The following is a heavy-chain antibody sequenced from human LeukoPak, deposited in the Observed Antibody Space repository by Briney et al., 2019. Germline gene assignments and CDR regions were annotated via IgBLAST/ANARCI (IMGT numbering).Heavy chain of an antibody. V-gene: IGHV4-59*01. J-gene: IGHJ4*02. CDR1: GDSISGYY. Sequence: SETLSLTCTVSGDSISGYYWNWIRQPPGKGLEWIGHVFYTGTTKYHPPLKSRIAISVDTSSNQFSLKLRSVTTADTAVYYCARGITVTTTSDHLDFWGQGILVTVSS. D-gene: IGHD4-17*01. CDR3: ARGITVTTTSDHLDF. CDR2: VFYTGTT.